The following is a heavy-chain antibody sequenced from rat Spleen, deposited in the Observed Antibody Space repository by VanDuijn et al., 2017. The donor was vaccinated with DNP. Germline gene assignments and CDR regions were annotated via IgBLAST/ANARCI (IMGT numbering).Heavy chain of an antibody. Sequence: EVQLVESGGGLVQPGRSLKLSCVASGFTFNNYWMTWIRQVPGKGLEWVASITSSGGSTYYPDSVKGRFTISRDNAKNTLYLQMDSLGSEDTATYYCATHPLTTVAPNWFASWGRGTLVTVSS. CDR2: ITSSGGST. CDR1: GFTFNNYW. D-gene: IGHD1-1*01. J-gene: IGHJ3*01. V-gene: IGHV5-31*01. CDR3: ATHPLTTVAPNWFAS.